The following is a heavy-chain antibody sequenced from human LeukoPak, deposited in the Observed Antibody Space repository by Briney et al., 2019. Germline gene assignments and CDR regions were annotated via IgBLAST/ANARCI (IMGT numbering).Heavy chain of an antibody. J-gene: IGHJ4*02. CDR1: GFTFSRQA. D-gene: IGHD3-3*01. CDR2: IWYDGSNK. Sequence: GGSLRLSCAASGFTFSRQAMHWVRQAPGKGLEWVAVIWYDGSNKYYLDSVKGRFTISRDNSKNPVYLQMNSLTAEGTAIYYCARGRALEYLLSTYRGRYYFDYWGQGTLVTVSS. V-gene: IGHV3-33*01. CDR3: ARGRALEYLLSTYRGRYYFDY.